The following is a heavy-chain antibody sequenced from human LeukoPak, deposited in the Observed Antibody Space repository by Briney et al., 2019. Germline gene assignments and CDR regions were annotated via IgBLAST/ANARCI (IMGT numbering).Heavy chain of an antibody. CDR1: GGSISSYY. CDR3: ARGGYSYGSLDY. Sequence: SETLSLTCTVSGGSISSYYWRWIRQPPGKGLEWIGYIYYSGSTNYNPSLKSRVTISVDTSKNQFSLQLTSVTAADTAVYYCARGGYSYGSLDYWAQGTLVTVSS. J-gene: IGHJ4*02. D-gene: IGHD5-18*01. CDR2: IYYSGST. V-gene: IGHV4-59*01.